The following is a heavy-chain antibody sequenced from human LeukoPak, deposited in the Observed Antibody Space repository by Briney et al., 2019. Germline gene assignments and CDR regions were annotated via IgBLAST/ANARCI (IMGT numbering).Heavy chain of an antibody. V-gene: IGHV4-38-2*01. D-gene: IGHD6-19*01. CDR2: IYHSGST. CDR1: GYSISSGYY. J-gene: IGHJ4*02. Sequence: SETLSLTCAVSGYSISSGYYWGWIRQPPGKGLEWIGSIYHSGSTYYNPSLKSRVTISVDTSKNQFSLKLSSVTAADTAVYYCARQAVAGVSDWGRGTLVTVSS. CDR3: ARQAVAGVSD.